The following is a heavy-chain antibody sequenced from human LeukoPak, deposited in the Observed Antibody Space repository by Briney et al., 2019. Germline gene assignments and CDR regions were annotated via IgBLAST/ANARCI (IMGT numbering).Heavy chain of an antibody. CDR2: IKHSGGNT. V-gene: IGHV1-46*01. CDR1: GYTFTNYY. Sequence: ASVKVSCKASGYTFTNYYMHWVRQAPGQGLEWMGLIKHSGGNTNYAQTFQGRVTMTRDTSTSTVYMDMSSLSTKDTAVYYCARAGENEDDPWSGYYHYWGQGTLVTVSS. J-gene: IGHJ4*02. D-gene: IGHD3-3*01. CDR3: ARAGENEDDPWSGYYHY.